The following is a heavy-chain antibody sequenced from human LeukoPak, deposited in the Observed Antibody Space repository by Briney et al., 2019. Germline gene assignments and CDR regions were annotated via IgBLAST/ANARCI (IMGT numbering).Heavy chain of an antibody. D-gene: IGHD3-10*02. J-gene: IGHJ6*04. CDR3: AELGITMIGGV. CDR1: GFTFSSYS. CDR2: ISSSSHYI. V-gene: IGHV3-21*01. Sequence: GGSLRLSCAASGFTFSSYSLNWVRQAPGMGLEWVSSISSSSHYIYYADSVKGRFTISRDNAKNSLYLQMNSLRAEDTAVYYCAELGITMIGGVWGKGTTVTISS.